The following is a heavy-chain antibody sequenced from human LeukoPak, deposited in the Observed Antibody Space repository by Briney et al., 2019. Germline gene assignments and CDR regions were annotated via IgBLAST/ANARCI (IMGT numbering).Heavy chain of an antibody. D-gene: IGHD3-10*02. V-gene: IGHV4-4*02. CDR1: GGSISSSNW. CDR3: ARHPVRGVINWFDP. J-gene: IGHJ5*02. Sequence: PSETLSLTCTVSGGSISSSNWWSWVRPPPGKGLEWIGEIYHSGSTNYNPSLKSRVTISVDTSKNQFSLKLSSVTATDTAVYYCARHPVRGVINWFDPWGQGTLVTVSS. CDR2: IYHSGST.